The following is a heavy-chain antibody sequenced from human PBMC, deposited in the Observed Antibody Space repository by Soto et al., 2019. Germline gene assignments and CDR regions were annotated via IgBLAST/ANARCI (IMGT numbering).Heavy chain of an antibody. CDR3: AEIAVSHTGDY. CDR2: IKRKIDGETT. V-gene: IGHV3-15*07. Sequence: EVQLVESGGGLVKPGGSLRLSCAASGFTFTNAWMNWVRQAPGKGLEWVGRIKRKIDGETTDYAAPVKGRFTISRDDSKNTLYLQMNSLQTEDTGVYDCAEIAVSHTGDYWGQGTLVTVSS. CDR1: GFTFTNAW. D-gene: IGHD6-19*01. J-gene: IGHJ4*02.